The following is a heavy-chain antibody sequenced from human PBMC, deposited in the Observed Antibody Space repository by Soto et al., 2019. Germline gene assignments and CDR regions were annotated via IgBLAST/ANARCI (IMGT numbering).Heavy chain of an antibody. CDR1: GFTFSGYA. CDR2: ISYDGSNG. CDR3: ARGGGGYYYYGMDV. D-gene: IGHD3-16*01. V-gene: IGHV3-30-3*01. Sequence: GGSLRLSTAASGFTFSGYAMHWVRQAPGKGLEWVAVISYDGSNGYHADSVKGRFTISRDNSKNTLYLQMNSLRPEDRAVYYCARGGGGYYYYGMDVWGQGTTVTVSS. J-gene: IGHJ6*02.